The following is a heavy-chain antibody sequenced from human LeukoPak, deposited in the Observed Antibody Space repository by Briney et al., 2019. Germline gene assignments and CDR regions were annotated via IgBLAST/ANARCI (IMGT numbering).Heavy chain of an antibody. CDR2: IIPIFGTA. Sequence: GASVKVSCKASGGTFSSYAISWVRQAPGQGLEWMGGIIPIFGTANYAQKFQGRVTITADESTSTAYMELSSLRSEDTAVYYCARDLMVRGVPFDPWGQGTLVTVSS. D-gene: IGHD3-10*01. V-gene: IGHV1-69*01. CDR3: ARDLMVRGVPFDP. J-gene: IGHJ5*02. CDR1: GGTFSSYA.